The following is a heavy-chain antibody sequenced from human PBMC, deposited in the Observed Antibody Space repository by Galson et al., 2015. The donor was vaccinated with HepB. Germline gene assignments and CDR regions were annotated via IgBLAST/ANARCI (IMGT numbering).Heavy chain of an antibody. Sequence: SVKVSCKASGYTFTSYGISWVRQAPGQGLEWMGWISAYNGNTNYAQKLQGRVTMTTDTSTSTAYMELRSLRSDDTAVYYCARVNYSSSWYSLWLSYYYYYYYMDVWGKGTTVTVSS. CDR3: ARVNYSSSWYSLWLSYYYYYYYMDV. V-gene: IGHV1-18*01. D-gene: IGHD6-13*01. J-gene: IGHJ6*03. CDR1: GYTFTSYG. CDR2: ISAYNGNT.